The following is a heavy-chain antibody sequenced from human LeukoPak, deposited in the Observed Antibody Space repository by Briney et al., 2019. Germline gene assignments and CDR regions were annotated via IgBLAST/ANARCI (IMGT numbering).Heavy chain of an antibody. D-gene: IGHD6-6*01. Sequence: EASVKVSCKASGYTFTTYGISWVRQAPGQGLAWMGWISAYNGNTNYAQQFQGRVTMTTDTSMSTAYMELRSLRSDDTAVYYCARDLIAVRPGWFDPWGQGSLVTVSS. J-gene: IGHJ5*02. CDR3: ARDLIAVRPGWFDP. V-gene: IGHV1-18*01. CDR2: ISAYNGNT. CDR1: GYTFTTYG.